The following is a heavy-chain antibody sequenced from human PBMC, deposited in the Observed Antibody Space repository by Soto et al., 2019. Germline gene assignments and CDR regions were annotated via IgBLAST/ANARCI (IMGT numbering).Heavy chain of an antibody. V-gene: IGHV4-31*03. D-gene: IGHD3-10*01. CDR2: IYYSGSP. Sequence: PSETLSLTCTVSGGSISSGGYYWSWIRQHPGKGLEWIGYIYYSGSPYYNPSLKSRVTISVDTSKNQFSLKLSSVTAADTAVYYCASIGGYYCVSETYDNRFDYWVQGTLVTDSP. CDR3: ASIGGYYCVSETYDNRFDY. CDR1: GGSISSGGYY. J-gene: IGHJ4*02.